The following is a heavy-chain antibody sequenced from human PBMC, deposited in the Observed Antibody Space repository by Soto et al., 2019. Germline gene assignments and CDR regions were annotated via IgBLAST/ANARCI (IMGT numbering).Heavy chain of an antibody. CDR1: GYTLTELS. J-gene: IGHJ4*02. CDR2: FDPEDGET. Sequence: ASVKVSCKVSGYTLTELSMHWVRQAPGKGLEWMGGFDPEDGETIYAQKFQGRVTMTEDTSTDTAYMELSSLRSEDTAVYYCATKVLWFGELLSTSYYFDYWGQGTLVTVSS. D-gene: IGHD3-10*01. V-gene: IGHV1-24*01. CDR3: ATKVLWFGELLSTSYYFDY.